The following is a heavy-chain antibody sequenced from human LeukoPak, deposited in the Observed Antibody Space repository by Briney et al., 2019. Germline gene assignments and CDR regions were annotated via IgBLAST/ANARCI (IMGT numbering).Heavy chain of an antibody. V-gene: IGHV4-61*02. CDR1: GGSISSGNYF. D-gene: IGHD2-2*02. CDR3: ARPVVPAAIDAFDI. CDR2: IYTGGSA. Sequence: SETLSLTCSVSGGSISSGNYFWSWIRQPAGKGLEWIGRIYTGGSANYNPSLKSRVTISVDTSKNQFSLKLNSVTAADTAVYYCARPVVPAAIDAFDIWGQGTMVTVSS. J-gene: IGHJ3*02.